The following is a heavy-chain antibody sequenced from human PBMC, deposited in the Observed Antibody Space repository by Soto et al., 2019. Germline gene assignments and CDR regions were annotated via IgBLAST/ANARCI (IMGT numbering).Heavy chain of an antibody. CDR1: GFSLSTSGMC. CDR3: ARMGGSYGPGGMDV. J-gene: IGHJ6*02. CDR2: IDWDDDK. Sequence: SGPTLVNPTQTLTLTCTFSGFSLSTSGMCVSWIRQPPGKALEWLALIDWDDDKYYSTSLKTRLTISKDTSKNQVVLTMTNMEPVDTATYYCARMGGSYGPGGMDVWGQGTTVTVSS. V-gene: IGHV2-70*01. D-gene: IGHD1-26*01.